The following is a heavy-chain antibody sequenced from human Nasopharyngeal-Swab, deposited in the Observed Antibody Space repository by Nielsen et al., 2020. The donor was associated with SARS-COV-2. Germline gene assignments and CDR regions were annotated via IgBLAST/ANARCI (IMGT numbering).Heavy chain of an antibody. CDR1: GGSVSNYH. Sequence: SETLSLTCAVYGGSVSNYHWRWIRQPPGKGLGWIGETKPSGRTNYSPSLKSRVAISIEASKNQFFLNLTSVTAADTAVYYCAGHPVDFDYWGQGTLVTVSS. J-gene: IGHJ4*02. CDR3: AGHPVDFDY. V-gene: IGHV4-34*01. D-gene: IGHD6-19*01. CDR2: TKPSGRT.